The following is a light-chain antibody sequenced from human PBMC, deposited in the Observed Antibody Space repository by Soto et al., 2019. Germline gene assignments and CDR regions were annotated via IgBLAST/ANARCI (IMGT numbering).Light chain of an antibody. CDR1: SSDVGSYNL. CDR2: EGS. Sequence: QSALTQPASVSGSPGQSITISCTGTSSDVGSYNLVSWYQQHPGKAPKLMIYEGSKRPSGVSNRFSGSKSCNTASLTISGLQAEDEADDYCCSYAGSSTFVVFGGGTKVTVL. V-gene: IGLV2-23*01. J-gene: IGLJ2*01. CDR3: CSYAGSSTFVV.